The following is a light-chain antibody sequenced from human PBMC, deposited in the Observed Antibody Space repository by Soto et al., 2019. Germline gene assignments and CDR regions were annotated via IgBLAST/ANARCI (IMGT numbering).Light chain of an antibody. CDR1: QSISIW. J-gene: IGKJ1*01. CDR3: QQYNSYSRT. Sequence: DIPMTQSPSTLSASVGDRVTITCRASQSISIWLAWYQQKPGKAPKLLIYDASSLESGVPSRFSGSGSGTEFTLAVSSLHPDDFAAYACQQYNSYSRTFGQGTKVEIK. V-gene: IGKV1-5*01. CDR2: DAS.